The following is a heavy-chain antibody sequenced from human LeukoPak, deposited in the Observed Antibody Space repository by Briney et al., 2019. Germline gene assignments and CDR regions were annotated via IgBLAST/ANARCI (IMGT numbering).Heavy chain of an antibody. CDR3: AREGYYYDSSRYCYFFDY. V-gene: IGHV3-48*03. D-gene: IGHD3-22*01. CDR2: ISSSGSTI. CDR1: GFTFSSYE. J-gene: IGHJ4*02. Sequence: QPGGSLRLSCAASGFTFSSYEMNWVRQAPGKGLEWVSYISSSGSTIYYADSVKGRFSISRDNAKNSLYLQMNSLRAEDTALYYCAREGYYYDSSRYCYFFDYWGQGTLVTVSS.